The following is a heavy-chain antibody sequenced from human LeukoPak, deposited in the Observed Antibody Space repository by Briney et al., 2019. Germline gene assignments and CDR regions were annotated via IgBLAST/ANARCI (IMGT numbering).Heavy chain of an antibody. D-gene: IGHD6-13*01. J-gene: IGHJ5*02. CDR3: ARDPYTSSSWYRGRANNWFDP. CDR1: GYTFTTYP. Sequence: ASVKVSCKASGYTFTTYPMNWVRQAPGQGLEWMGWFNTNTGNPTYAQGFTGRFDFSLDTSVSTTYLQINSLKADDTAVYYCARDPYTSSSWYRGRANNWFDPWGQGTLVTVSS. CDR2: FNTNTGNP. V-gene: IGHV7-4-1*02.